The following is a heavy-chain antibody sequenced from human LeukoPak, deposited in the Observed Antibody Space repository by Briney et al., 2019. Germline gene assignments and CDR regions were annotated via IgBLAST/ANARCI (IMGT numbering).Heavy chain of an antibody. CDR1: GGSISSYY. J-gene: IGHJ4*02. CDR3: ARMTSSDWYAAGYYFDY. CDR2: IYFSGST. D-gene: IGHD6-19*01. Sequence: PSETLSLTCTVSGGSISSYYWSWIRQPPGKGLEWIGYIYFSGSTNYNPSLKSRVTISVDTSTNQFSLKMSSVTAADTAVYYCARMTSSDWYAAGYYFDYWGQGTLVTVSS. V-gene: IGHV4-59*01.